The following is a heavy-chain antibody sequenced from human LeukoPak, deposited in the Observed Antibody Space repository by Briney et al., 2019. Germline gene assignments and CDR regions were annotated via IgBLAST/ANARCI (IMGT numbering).Heavy chain of an antibody. J-gene: IGHJ5*02. Sequence: GESLKISCKGSGYSFTSYWIGWVRQMPGKGLEWMGIIYPGDSDTRYSPSFQGQVTISADKSISTAYLQWSSLKASDTAMYYCARHGRPYDFWSGYDDNWFDPWGQGTLVTVSS. CDR2: IYPGDSDT. CDR3: ARHGRPYDFWSGYDDNWFDP. CDR1: GYSFTSYW. V-gene: IGHV5-51*01. D-gene: IGHD3-3*01.